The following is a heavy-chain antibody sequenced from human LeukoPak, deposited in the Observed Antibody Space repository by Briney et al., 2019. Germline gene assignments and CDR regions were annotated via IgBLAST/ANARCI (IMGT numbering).Heavy chain of an antibody. CDR1: GFTFSTYN. CDR3: ASALQLYFAFIA. V-gene: IGHV3-48*04. J-gene: IGHJ5*02. CDR2: ISGTSNTI. Sequence: GSPRLSCAASGFTFSTYNMNWVRRAPGKGLEWLSYISGTSNTIYYADPVKGRFTISRDNAKNSLFLQMDSLRVEDTAVYYCASALQLYFAFIAWGQGTLVTVSS. D-gene: IGHD1-1*01.